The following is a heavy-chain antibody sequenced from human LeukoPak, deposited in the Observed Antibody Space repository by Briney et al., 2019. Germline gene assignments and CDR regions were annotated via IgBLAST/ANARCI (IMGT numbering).Heavy chain of an antibody. CDR2: ITSGGDYI. Sequence: GGSLRLSCAASGFTFNTFNMNWVRQAPGKGLEWVSSITSGGDYIYYADSVKGRFTTSRDNAKISLSLQLNSLRVEDTAVYYCARGHYDVLAASYRWTPDYWGQGTLVTVSS. CDR1: GFTFNTFN. J-gene: IGHJ4*02. V-gene: IGHV3-21*01. CDR3: ARGHYDVLAASYRWTPDY. D-gene: IGHD3-9*01.